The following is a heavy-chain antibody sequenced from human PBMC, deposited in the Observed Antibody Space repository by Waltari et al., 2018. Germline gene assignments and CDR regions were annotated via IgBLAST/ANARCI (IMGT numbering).Heavy chain of an antibody. J-gene: IGHJ4*02. Sequence: EVQAVESGGGVVQRGGSLPLSSAISRLSFSGSIIHWVRQTSGRGLEWVGRIRRQPFNYATAYSESVKGRFTISRDDSKNTAYLQMNNLMTEDTAVYYCSGGEVTGTDFWGQGTLVTVSS. V-gene: IGHV3-73*01. D-gene: IGHD1-1*01. CDR1: RLSFSGSI. CDR2: IRRQPFNYAT. CDR3: SGGEVTGTDF.